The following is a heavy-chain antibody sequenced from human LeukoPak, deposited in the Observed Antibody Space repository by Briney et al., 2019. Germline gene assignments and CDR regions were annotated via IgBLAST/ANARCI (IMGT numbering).Heavy chain of an antibody. CDR3: ARGYGSGSN. D-gene: IGHD3-10*01. CDR2: IYHSGST. Sequence: SETLSLTCTVSGYSISSGYYWGWIRQPPGKGLEWIGSIYHSGSTYYNPSLKSRVTISVDTSKNQFSLKLSSVTAADTAVYYCARGYGSGSNWGQGTLVTVSS. V-gene: IGHV4-38-2*02. J-gene: IGHJ4*02. CDR1: GYSISSGYY.